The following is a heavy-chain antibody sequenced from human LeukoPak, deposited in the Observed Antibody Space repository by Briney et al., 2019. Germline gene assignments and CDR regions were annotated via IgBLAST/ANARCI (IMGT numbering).Heavy chain of an antibody. D-gene: IGHD3-22*01. CDR1: GFIFSNYG. J-gene: IGHJ4*02. V-gene: IGHV3-30*02. CDR3: AKEEVISGNHGVYFDY. CDR2: IRYDGSDK. Sequence: GGSLRLSCAASGFIFSNYGVHWVRQAPGKGLEWVAFIRYDGSDKYYADSVKGRFTISRDNSKNTLYLQMNSLRAEDTAVYYCAKEEVISGNHGVYFDYWGQGTLVTVSS.